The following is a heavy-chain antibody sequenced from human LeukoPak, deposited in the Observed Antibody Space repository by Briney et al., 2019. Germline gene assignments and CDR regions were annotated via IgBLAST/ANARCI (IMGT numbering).Heavy chain of an antibody. CDR1: GGTFSSYA. J-gene: IGHJ5*02. Sequence: SVKVSCKASGGTFSSYAISWVRQAPGQGLEWMGGIIPIFGTANYAQKFQGRVTITADESTSTAYMELSSLRSEDTAVYYCARDRGRGYGPPIGCSGGSCYPYEWFDPWGQGTLVTVSS. CDR2: IIPIFGTA. D-gene: IGHD2-15*01. CDR3: ARDRGRGYGPPIGCSGGSCYPYEWFDP. V-gene: IGHV1-69*13.